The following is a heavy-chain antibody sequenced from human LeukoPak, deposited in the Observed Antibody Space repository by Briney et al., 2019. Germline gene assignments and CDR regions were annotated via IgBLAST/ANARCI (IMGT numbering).Heavy chain of an antibody. V-gene: IGHV3-7*01. CDR3: ARVGDDYVWGSYRHCYFDY. D-gene: IGHD3-16*02. Sequence: GGSLRLSCAASGFTFSSYWMSWVRQAPGKGLEWVANINQDGSEKYYVDSVKGRFTISRDNAKNSLYLQMNSLRAKDTAVYYCARVGDDYVWGSYRHCYFDYWGQGTLVTVSS. J-gene: IGHJ4*02. CDR2: INQDGSEK. CDR1: GFTFSSYW.